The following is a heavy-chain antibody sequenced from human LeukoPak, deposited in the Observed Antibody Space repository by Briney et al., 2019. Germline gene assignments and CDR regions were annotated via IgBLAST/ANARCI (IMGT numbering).Heavy chain of an antibody. D-gene: IGHD5-18*01. Sequence: PGGSLRLSCAASGFTFSSFGMNWVRQAPGKGLEWVSFIRYDGSDAYYADSVKGRVTISRDNFKNILFLEMNSLRAEDTAVYYCAKQRGYTYDSDSFDCWGQGTQVTVSS. J-gene: IGHJ4*02. CDR3: AKQRGYTYDSDSFDC. V-gene: IGHV3-30*02. CDR1: GFTFSSFG. CDR2: IRYDGSDA.